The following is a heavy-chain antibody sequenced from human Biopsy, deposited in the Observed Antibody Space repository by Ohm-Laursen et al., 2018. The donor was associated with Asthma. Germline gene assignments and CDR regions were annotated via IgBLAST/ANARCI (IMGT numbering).Heavy chain of an antibody. V-gene: IGHV3-30-3*01. J-gene: IGHJ4*02. CDR1: GFTFRSYA. CDR2: GGSYYDGGLK. Sequence: SLRLSCSASGFTFRSYAMHWVRQAPGKGLERVAVGGSYYDGGLKYYADSVNGRFTVSRDDSRNTLYLQMNSLRPDDTAVYYCARDVMEWYLPAFDFWGQGTLVTVSS. CDR3: ARDVMEWYLPAFDF. D-gene: IGHD3-3*01.